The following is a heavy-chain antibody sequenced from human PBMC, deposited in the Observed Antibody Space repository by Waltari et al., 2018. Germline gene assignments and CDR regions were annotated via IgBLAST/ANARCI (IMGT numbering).Heavy chain of an antibody. D-gene: IGHD6-19*01. CDR1: GCSIGPSA. CDR2: ITRQATT. J-gene: IGHJ4*02. V-gene: IGHV3-23*01. CDR3: AKDHPSDGWPAFDS. Sequence: LESVGGLAQPGGYLRLFCAAPGCSIGPSAMSWVRQAPGKGLEWVSSITRQATTYYAGSVRGRFVISRDDSDNKVHLQMNGLNADDTATYYCAKDHPSDGWPAFDSWGQGTQVIVSS.